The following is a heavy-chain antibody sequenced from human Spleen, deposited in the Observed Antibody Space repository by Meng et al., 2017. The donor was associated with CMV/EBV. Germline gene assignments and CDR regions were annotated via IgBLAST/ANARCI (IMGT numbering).Heavy chain of an antibody. CDR1: GFTLSTVW. J-gene: IGHJ6*02. D-gene: IGHD3-22*01. Sequence: GESLKISCAASGFTLSTVWMSWVRQAPGKGLEWVGRIKSKTDVGTTDNAAPVKGRFTISRDDSKNTLYLQMNSLKSEDTAVYYCTTDRGWLFGYWGQGTTVTVSS. CDR2: IKSKTDVGTT. V-gene: IGHV3-15*01. CDR3: TTDRGWLFGY.